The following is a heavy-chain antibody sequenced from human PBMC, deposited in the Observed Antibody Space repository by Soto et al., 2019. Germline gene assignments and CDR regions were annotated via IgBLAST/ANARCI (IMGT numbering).Heavy chain of an antibody. CDR3: ARGGVAPYYYYGMDV. J-gene: IGHJ6*02. Sequence: ASVKVSCKASGYTFTSYAMHWVRPAPGQRLEWMGWINADNGNTNYSQTFQGRVTMTTDTSTSTVHMEVRSLRSDDTAVYYCARGGVAPYYYYGMDVWGQGTPVTVSS. V-gene: IGHV1-3*01. CDR1: GYTFTSYA. D-gene: IGHD5-12*01. CDR2: INADNGNT.